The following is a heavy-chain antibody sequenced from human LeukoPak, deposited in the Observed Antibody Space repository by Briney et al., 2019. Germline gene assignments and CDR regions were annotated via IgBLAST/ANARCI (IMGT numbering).Heavy chain of an antibody. J-gene: IGHJ4*02. CDR3: ARAHDPNSI. CDR2: IIPIRGIA. CDR1: GGTFSSYA. D-gene: IGHD4-23*01. V-gene: IGHV1-69*04. Sequence: GASVKVSCKASGGTFSSYAISWVRQAPGQGLEWMGRIIPIRGIANYAQKFQGRVTITADKSTSTAYMELSSLRSDDTAVYYCARAHDPNSIWGQGTLVTVSS.